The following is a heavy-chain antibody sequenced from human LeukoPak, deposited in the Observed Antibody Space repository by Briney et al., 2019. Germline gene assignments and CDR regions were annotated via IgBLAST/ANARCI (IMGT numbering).Heavy chain of an antibody. Sequence: GGSLRLSCAASGFTFSSYWMSWVRQAPGKGLEWVANIHGGAKYYVDSVKGRFTISRDNAKSSVYLQMNSLRAEDTAVYYCARETPYGSLTFDYWGQGTLVTVSS. D-gene: IGHD3-10*01. CDR1: GFTFSSYW. J-gene: IGHJ4*02. CDR2: IHGGAK. CDR3: ARETPYGSLTFDY. V-gene: IGHV3-7*03.